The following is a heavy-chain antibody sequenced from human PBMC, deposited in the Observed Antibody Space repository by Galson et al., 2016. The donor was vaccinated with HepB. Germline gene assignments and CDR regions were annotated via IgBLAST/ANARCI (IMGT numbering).Heavy chain of an antibody. CDR1: GISLSNSA. CDR2: ISYDARNV. Sequence: LRLSCAGSGISLSNSAMHWVRQAPGKGLEWVAKISYDARNVYYAESLRGRSAISRDYSKNALYLEINSLRVEDTAVYYCAADATTIVTAFDYWGQGTLVTVSS. CDR3: AADATTIVTAFDY. D-gene: IGHD2/OR15-2a*01. J-gene: IGHJ4*02. V-gene: IGHV3-30*03.